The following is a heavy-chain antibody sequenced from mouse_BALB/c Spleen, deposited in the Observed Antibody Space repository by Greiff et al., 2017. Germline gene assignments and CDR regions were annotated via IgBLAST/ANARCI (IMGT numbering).Heavy chain of an antibody. CDR3: GRWGGYDVYFDY. J-gene: IGHJ2*01. D-gene: IGHD2-2*01. CDR1: GYSFTGYF. V-gene: IGHV1-20*01. Sequence: EVQLQQSGPELVKPGASVKISCKASGYSFTGYFMNWVMQSHGKSLEWIGRINPYNGDTFYNQKFKGKATLTVDKSSSTAHMELLSLTSEDSAVYYCGRWGGYDVYFDYWGQGTTLTVSS. CDR2: INPYNGDT.